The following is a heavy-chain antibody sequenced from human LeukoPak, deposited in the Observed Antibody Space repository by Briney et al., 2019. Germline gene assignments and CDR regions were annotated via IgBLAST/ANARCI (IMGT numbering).Heavy chain of an antibody. J-gene: IGHJ4*02. Sequence: SETLSLTCTVSGGSISSYYWSWIRQPPGKGLEWFGYIYYSGSTTYNPSLKSRVTISVDTSKNQFSLKLSSVTAADTAVYYCASGPEIQLWVGEFPGLRNWGQGTLATVSS. D-gene: IGHD5-18*01. V-gene: IGHV4-59*01. CDR2: IYYSGST. CDR3: ASGPEIQLWVGEFPGLRN. CDR1: GGSISSYY.